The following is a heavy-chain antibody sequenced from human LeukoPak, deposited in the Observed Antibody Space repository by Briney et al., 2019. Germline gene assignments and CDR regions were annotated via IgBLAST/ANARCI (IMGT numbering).Heavy chain of an antibody. CDR2: VHPSEGT. CDR3: ARGDIVVVPAAMPGEYYYYGMDV. V-gene: IGHV4-4*02. Sequence: SETLSLTCAVSGGSVSHSNWWTWVRQSPGKGLEWIGEVHPSEGTNYNPSLKSRVTISLDKSKNQFSLELNSVTAADTAVYYCARGDIVVVPAAMPGEYYYYGMDVWGQGTTVTVSS. D-gene: IGHD2-2*01. CDR1: GGSVSHSNW. J-gene: IGHJ6*02.